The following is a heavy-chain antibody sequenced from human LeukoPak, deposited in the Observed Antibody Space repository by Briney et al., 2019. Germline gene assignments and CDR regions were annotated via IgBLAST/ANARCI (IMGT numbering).Heavy chain of an antibody. CDR3: ARGKISSSWYGPMTYYFDY. J-gene: IGHJ4*02. Sequence: SETLSLTCAVYGGSFSGYYWSWIRQPPGKGLEWIGEINHSGTTNYNPSLKSRVTISVDTSKNQFSLKLSSVTAADTAVYYCARGKISSSWYGPMTYYFDYWGQGTLVTVSS. CDR2: INHSGTT. CDR1: GGSFSGYY. D-gene: IGHD6-13*01. V-gene: IGHV4-34*01.